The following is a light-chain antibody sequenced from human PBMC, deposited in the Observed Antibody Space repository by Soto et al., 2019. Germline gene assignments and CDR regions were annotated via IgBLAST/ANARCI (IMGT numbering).Light chain of an antibody. CDR2: KAS. Sequence: IRMTQSPSSLSASTGDRVTITCRASQGISNYLSWYQQKPGKAPKLLIYKASTLKSGVPSRFSGSGSGTEFTLTISSLQPDDFATYYCQHYNSYSEAFGQGTKVDIK. V-gene: IGKV1-5*03. CDR3: QHYNSYSEA. J-gene: IGKJ1*01. CDR1: QGISNY.